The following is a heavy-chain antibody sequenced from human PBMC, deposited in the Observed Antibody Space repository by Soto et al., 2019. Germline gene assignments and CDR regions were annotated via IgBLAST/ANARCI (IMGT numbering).Heavy chain of an antibody. D-gene: IGHD2-15*01. CDR2: IRSKANNYAT. CDR3: TCVVVAATTPKTNWFDP. V-gene: IGHV3-73*01. J-gene: IGHJ5*02. CDR1: GFTFSGSA. Sequence: PGGSLRLSCAASGFTFSGSAMHWVRQASGKGLEWVGRIRSKANNYATAYPASVKGRFTISRDDSKNTAYLQMNSLKTEDTAVYYCTCVVVAATTPKTNWFDPWGQGTLVTVSS.